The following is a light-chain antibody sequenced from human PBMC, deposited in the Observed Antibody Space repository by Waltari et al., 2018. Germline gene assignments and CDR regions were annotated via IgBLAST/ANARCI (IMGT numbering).Light chain of an antibody. V-gene: IGKV2-28*01. J-gene: IGKJ1*01. CDR2: LGS. CDR3: MQSLLALWT. CDR1: QSLLHRNGNTY. Sequence: DIVMTQSPFSLPLTPGEPASIPCRSSQSLLHRNGNTYLDWYLQKPGQSPQLLFYLGSYRASGVPDRFSASGSGTHFTLKISRVEAEDVGVYYCMQSLLALWTFGQGTKVEIK.